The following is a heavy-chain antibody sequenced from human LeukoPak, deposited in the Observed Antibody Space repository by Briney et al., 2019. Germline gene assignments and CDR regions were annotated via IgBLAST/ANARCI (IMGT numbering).Heavy chain of an antibody. CDR1: GFTFSSYE. J-gene: IGHJ4*02. D-gene: IGHD3-10*01. CDR3: ARYGSGSYALGERRYFDY. V-gene: IGHV3-48*03. CDR2: ISSSGSTI. Sequence: PGGSLRLSCAASGFTFSSYEMNWVRQAPGKGREWVSYISSSGSTIYYADSVKGRFTISRDNAKNSLYLQMNSLRAEDTAVYYCARYGSGSYALGERRYFDYWGQGTLVTVSS.